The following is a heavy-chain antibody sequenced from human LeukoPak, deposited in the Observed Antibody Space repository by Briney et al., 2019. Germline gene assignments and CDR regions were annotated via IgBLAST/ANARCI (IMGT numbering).Heavy chain of an antibody. CDR3: ARAFLYSSGWYGLSYYSDY. CDR2: IYYSGST. J-gene: IGHJ4*02. CDR1: GGSISSSSYY. D-gene: IGHD6-19*01. Sequence: PSETLSLTCTVSGGSISSSSYYWGWIRQPPGKGLEWIGSIYYSGSTYYDPSLKSRVTISVDTSKNQFSLKLSSVTAADTAVYYCARAFLYSSGWYGLSYYSDYWGQGTLVTVSS. V-gene: IGHV4-39*01.